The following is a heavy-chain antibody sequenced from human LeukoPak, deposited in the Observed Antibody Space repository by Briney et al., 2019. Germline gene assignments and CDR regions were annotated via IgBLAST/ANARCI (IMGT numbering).Heavy chain of an antibody. J-gene: IGHJ3*02. Sequence: GGSLRLSCAVSGFTFTDTYMTWIRQAPGKGLESLSYISPSGTDISYADSVKGRFTISRDNAKNSLYLQMNSLRAEDTAVYYCAREWSYYYDSSGYYPLYAFDIWGQGTMVTVSS. CDR2: ISPSGTDI. CDR3: AREWSYYYDSSGYYPLYAFDI. CDR1: GFTFTDTY. D-gene: IGHD3-22*01. V-gene: IGHV3-11*01.